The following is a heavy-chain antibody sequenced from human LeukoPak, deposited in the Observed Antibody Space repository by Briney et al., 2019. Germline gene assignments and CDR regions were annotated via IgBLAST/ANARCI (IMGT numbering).Heavy chain of an antibody. Sequence: GGSLRLSCAASGFTFSSYGMHWVRQAPGKGLEWAAFIRYDGSNKYYADSVKGRFTISRDNSKNTLYLQMNSLRAEDTAVYYCAKEGRYCSGGSCYYAYFDYWGQGTLVTVSS. CDR2: IRYDGSNK. D-gene: IGHD2-15*01. CDR3: AKEGRYCSGGSCYYAYFDY. CDR1: GFTFSSYG. V-gene: IGHV3-30*02. J-gene: IGHJ4*02.